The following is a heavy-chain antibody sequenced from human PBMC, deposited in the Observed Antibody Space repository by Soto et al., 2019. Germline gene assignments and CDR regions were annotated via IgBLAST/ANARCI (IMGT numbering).Heavy chain of an antibody. CDR2: ISGSGGST. Sequence: GGSLRLSCAASGFTFSSYAMSWVRQAPGKGLEWVSAISGSGGSTYYADSVKDRFTISRDNSKNTLYLQMNSLRAEDTAVYYCAKDSAAAGTFYYYGMDVWGQGTTVTVS. D-gene: IGHD6-13*01. V-gene: IGHV3-23*01. J-gene: IGHJ6*02. CDR3: AKDSAAAGTFYYYGMDV. CDR1: GFTFSSYA.